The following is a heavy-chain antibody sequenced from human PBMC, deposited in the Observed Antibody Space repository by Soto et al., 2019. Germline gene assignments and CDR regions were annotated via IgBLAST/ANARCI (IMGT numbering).Heavy chain of an antibody. J-gene: IGHJ4*02. CDR2: IYWDDDK. CDR3: AHRPGDPSFHY. D-gene: IGHD3-16*01. Sequence: QITLKESGPTLVKPTQTLTLTCTFSGFSLSTSGVGVGWIRQPPGKALEWLALIYWDDDKHYSPSLKSRLTITNDTSKIRVVLTMTNMDPVDTATYYCAHRPGDPSFHYWGQGTLVTVSS. V-gene: IGHV2-5*02. CDR1: GFSLSTSGVG.